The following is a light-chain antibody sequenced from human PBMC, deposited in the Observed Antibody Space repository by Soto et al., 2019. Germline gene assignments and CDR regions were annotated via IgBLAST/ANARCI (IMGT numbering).Light chain of an antibody. Sequence: DIQMTQSPSSLSSSVGDRVSITCRASQSISTHLSWYQQKPGKAPKLLIYAASSLPSWVPSRFTGSGSGTDLTLNISSLQPEDFATYYCQQSYTSWWTFGQGTKVEIK. CDR3: QQSYTSWWT. CDR2: AAS. CDR1: QSISTH. V-gene: IGKV1-39*01. J-gene: IGKJ1*01.